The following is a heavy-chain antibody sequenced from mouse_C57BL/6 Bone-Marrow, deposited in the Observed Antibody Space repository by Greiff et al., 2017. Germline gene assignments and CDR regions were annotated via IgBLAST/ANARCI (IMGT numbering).Heavy chain of an antibody. D-gene: IGHD1-1*01. V-gene: IGHV5-9-1*02. CDR1: GFTFSSYA. CDR2: ISSGGDYI. J-gene: IGHJ4*01. CDR3: TRDYYGSSHAMDY. Sequence: EVKLVESGEGLVKPGGSRKLSCAASGFTFSSYAMSWVRQTPEKRLEWVAYISSGGDYIYYADTVKGRFTISRDNARNTLYLQMSSLKSEDTAMYYCTRDYYGSSHAMDYWGQGTSVTVSS.